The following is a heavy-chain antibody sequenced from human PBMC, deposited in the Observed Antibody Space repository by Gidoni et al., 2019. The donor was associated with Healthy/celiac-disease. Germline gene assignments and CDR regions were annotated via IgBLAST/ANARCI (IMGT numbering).Heavy chain of an antibody. D-gene: IGHD4-17*01. CDR2: IYSGGST. CDR1: GFTVSSNY. CDR3: ASMTTVTTGLDY. V-gene: IGHV3-66*01. J-gene: IGHJ4*02. Sequence: EVQLVESGGGLVQPGGSLRLSCAASGFTVSSNYMSWVRQAPGKGLEWVSVIYSGGSTYYADSVKGRFTISRDNSKNTLYLQMNSLRAEDTAVYYCASMTTVTTGLDYWGQGTLVTVSS.